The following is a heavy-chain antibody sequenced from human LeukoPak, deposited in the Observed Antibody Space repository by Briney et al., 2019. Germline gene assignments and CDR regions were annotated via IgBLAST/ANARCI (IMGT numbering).Heavy chain of an antibody. CDR2: IYYSGST. J-gene: IGHJ5*02. CDR1: GGSISSYY. CDR3: ARGVRVQGWFDP. V-gene: IGHV4-59*01. D-gene: IGHD2-8*01. Sequence: PSETLSLTCTVSGGSISSYYWSWIRQPPGKGLEWIGYIYYSGSTNHNPSLKSRVTISVDTSKNQFSLKLSSVTAADTAVYYCARGVRVQGWFDPWGQGTLVTVSS.